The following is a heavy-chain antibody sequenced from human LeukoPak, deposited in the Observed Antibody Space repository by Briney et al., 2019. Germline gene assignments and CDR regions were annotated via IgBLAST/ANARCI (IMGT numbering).Heavy chain of an antibody. D-gene: IGHD3-3*01. Sequence: ASVKVSCKASRYTFTSYDINWVRQATGQGLEWMGWMNPNSGNTGYAQKFQGRVTMTRNTSISTAYMELSSLRSEDTAVYYCARGNVGLTIFGVVADAFDIWGQGTMVTVSS. V-gene: IGHV1-8*01. J-gene: IGHJ3*02. CDR2: MNPNSGNT. CDR3: ARGNVGLTIFGVVADAFDI. CDR1: RYTFTSYD.